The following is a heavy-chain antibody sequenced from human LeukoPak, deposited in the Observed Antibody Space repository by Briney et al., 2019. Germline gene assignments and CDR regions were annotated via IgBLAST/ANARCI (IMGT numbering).Heavy chain of an antibody. CDR3: ARSVRWELLTNHFDY. V-gene: IGHV4-34*01. CDR2: INHSGST. J-gene: IGHJ4*02. CDR1: GGSFSGYY. D-gene: IGHD1-26*01. Sequence: SETLSLTCAVYGGSFSGYYWSWIRQPPGKGLEWIGEINHSGSTNYNPSLKSRVTISVDTSKNQFSLKLSSVTAADTAVYYCARSVRWELLTNHFDYWGQGTLVTVSS.